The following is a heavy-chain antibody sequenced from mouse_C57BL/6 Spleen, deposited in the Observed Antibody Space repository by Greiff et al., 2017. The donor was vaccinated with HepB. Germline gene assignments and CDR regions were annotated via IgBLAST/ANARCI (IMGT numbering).Heavy chain of an antibody. CDR3: AKVVARGYYFDY. CDR2: ISPRSGNT. J-gene: IGHJ2*01. D-gene: IGHD1-1*01. V-gene: IGHV1-81*01. CDR1: GYTFTSYG. Sequence: QVQLQQSGAELARPGASVKLSCKASGYTFTSYGISWVKQRTGQGLEWIGEISPRSGNTYYNEKFKGKATLTADKSSSTAYMELRSLTSEDSAVYFCAKVVARGYYFDYWGQGTTLTVSS.